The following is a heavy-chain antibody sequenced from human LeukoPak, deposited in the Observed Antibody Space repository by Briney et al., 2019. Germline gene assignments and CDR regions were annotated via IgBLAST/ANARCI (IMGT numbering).Heavy chain of an antibody. V-gene: IGHV4-59*01. CDR2: IYYSGSS. CDR1: GRSISSYY. J-gene: IGHJ5*02. Sequence: SETLSLTCTVSGRSISSYYWSWIRQPPGKGLEWIGYIYYSGSSNYNPSLKSRVTISVDTSKNQFSLKLSSVTAADTAVYYCARSMAWGYNWFDPWGQGTLVTVSS. CDR3: ARSMAWGYNWFDP. D-gene: IGHD3-16*01.